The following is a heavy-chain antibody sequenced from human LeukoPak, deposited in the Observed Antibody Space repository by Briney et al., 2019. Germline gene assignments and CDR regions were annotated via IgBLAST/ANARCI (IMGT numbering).Heavy chain of an antibody. J-gene: IGHJ4*02. D-gene: IGHD3-10*01. Sequence: PGGSLRLSCAASGFTFSSYSMNWVRQAPGKGLEWVSSISSSSYIYYADSVKGRFTISRDNAKNSLYLQMNSLRAEDTAVYYCARSNLYYGSGSYWVDYWGQGTLVTVSS. CDR3: ARSNLYYGSGSYWVDY. CDR1: GFTFSSYS. V-gene: IGHV3-21*01. CDR2: ISSSSYI.